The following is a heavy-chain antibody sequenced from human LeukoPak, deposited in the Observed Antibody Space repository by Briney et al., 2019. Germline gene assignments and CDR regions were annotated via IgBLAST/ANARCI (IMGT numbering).Heavy chain of an antibody. CDR1: GGSFSGYY. CDR2: INHSGST. D-gene: IGHD6-13*01. V-gene: IGHV4-34*01. CDR3: ARGLAAAGKRRFDP. J-gene: IGHJ5*02. Sequence: SETPSLTCAVYGGSFSGYYWSWLRQPPGKRLEWIGEINHSGSTNYNPSLKSRVTISVDTSKNQFSLKLSSVTAADTAVYYCARGLAAAGKRRFDPWGQGTLVTVSS.